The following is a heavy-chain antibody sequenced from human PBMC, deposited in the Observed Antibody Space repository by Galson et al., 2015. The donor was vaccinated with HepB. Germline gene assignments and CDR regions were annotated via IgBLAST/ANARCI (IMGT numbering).Heavy chain of an antibody. CDR2: IKRDGSEK. V-gene: IGHV3-7*03. CDR3: ARIVVVITGRHDAFDI. CDR1: GFTFSSYW. J-gene: IGHJ3*02. Sequence: SLRLSCAASGFTFSSYWMSWVRQAPGKGLEWVANIKRDGSEKYYVDSVKGRFTISRDNAKNSLYLQMNSLRAEDTAVYYCARIVVVITGRHDAFDIWGQGTMVTVSS. D-gene: IGHD3-22*01.